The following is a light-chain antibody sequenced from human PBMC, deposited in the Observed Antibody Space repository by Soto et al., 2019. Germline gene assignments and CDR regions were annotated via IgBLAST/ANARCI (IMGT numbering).Light chain of an antibody. CDR1: SSDFGGYNY. Sequence: QSALTQPPSASGSPGQSVTISCTGTSSDFGGYNYVSWYQQHPGKAPKLVIYEVTKRPSGVPDRFSGSKSGNTASLTVSGLQSEDEADYYCSSYVGSMVFGGGTKRTVL. V-gene: IGLV2-8*01. CDR2: EVT. CDR3: SSYVGSMV. J-gene: IGLJ2*01.